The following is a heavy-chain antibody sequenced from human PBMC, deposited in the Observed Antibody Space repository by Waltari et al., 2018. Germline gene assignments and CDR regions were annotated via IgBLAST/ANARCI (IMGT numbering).Heavy chain of an antibody. D-gene: IGHD6-19*01. V-gene: IGHV3-21*01. CDR3: ARVFSIIAVAGIDY. Sequence: EVQLVESGGGLVKPGGSLRLSCAASGFTFSSYSMNWVRQAPGKGLEWVSSISSSSSYIYYADSVKGRFTIARDNAKNSLYLQMNSLRAEDTAVYYCARVFSIIAVAGIDYWGQGTLVTVSS. J-gene: IGHJ4*02. CDR1: GFTFSSYS. CDR2: ISSSSSYI.